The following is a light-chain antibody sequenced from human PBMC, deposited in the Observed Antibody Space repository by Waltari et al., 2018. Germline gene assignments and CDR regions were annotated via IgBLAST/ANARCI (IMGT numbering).Light chain of an antibody. CDR1: QSVSKS. J-gene: IGKJ4*01. Sequence: MLTQSPATLSWSRGERATLPCRASQSVSKSLAWYQQKPGQAPRLLIFDSSNRATGIPARFSGSGSGTEFSLTISSLEPEDFAVYYCQQRGTYLGLTFGGGTKVDIK. CDR2: DSS. CDR3: QQRGTYLGLT. V-gene: IGKV3-11*01.